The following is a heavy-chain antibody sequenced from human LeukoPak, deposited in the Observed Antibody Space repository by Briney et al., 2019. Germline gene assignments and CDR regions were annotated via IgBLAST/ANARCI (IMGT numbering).Heavy chain of an antibody. CDR1: GFTFSSYD. CDR3: ARDWWFDP. V-gene: IGHV3-30*02. J-gene: IGHJ5*02. Sequence: GGSLRLSCAVSGFTFSSYDMHWVRQAPGKGLEWVTFIQYDGSNKYYADSVKGRFTISRDNSKNTLYLQMNGLRVEDTGVYYCARDWWFDPWGQGTLVTVSS. CDR2: IQYDGSNK.